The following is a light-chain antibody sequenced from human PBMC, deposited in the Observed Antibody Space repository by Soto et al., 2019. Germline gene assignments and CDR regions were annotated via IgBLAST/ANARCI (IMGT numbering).Light chain of an antibody. CDR1: QSVSSNY. CDR2: GAS. Sequence: EIVLTQSPGTLSLSAGERATLSCRASQSVSSNYLAWYQQKPGQAPSLLIYGASRRATGIPDRFSGSGSGTHFTLTISRLEPEDFAVYYCQQYDSSPPEKTFGQGTKVEIK. V-gene: IGKV3-20*01. CDR3: QQYDSSPPEKT. J-gene: IGKJ1*01.